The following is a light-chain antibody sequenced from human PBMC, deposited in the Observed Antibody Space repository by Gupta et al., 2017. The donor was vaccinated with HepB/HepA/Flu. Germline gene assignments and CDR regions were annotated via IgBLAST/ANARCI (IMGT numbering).Light chain of an antibody. J-gene: IGKJ3*01. CDR2: GAS. V-gene: IGKV3-15*01. CDR3: QHDNTWIS. CDR1: QSVNSN. Sequence: ERVMTQSPATLSVSPGERATLSCRASQSVNSNVAWYQQKPGQAPRLLIYGASTSATGIPDRFNCSGSGTDFTLTSSSRQSEDLAVYYGQHDNTWISFGHGTKVDIK.